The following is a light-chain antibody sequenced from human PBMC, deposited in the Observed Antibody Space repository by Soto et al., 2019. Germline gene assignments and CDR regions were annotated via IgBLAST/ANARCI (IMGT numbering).Light chain of an antibody. CDR1: QSVSSY. J-gene: IGKJ5*01. CDR2: GTS. Sequence: VLKLSPATLSLSKGERATLSCRASQSVSSYLAWYQQKPGQAPRLLIYGTSTRATGVPARFTGSGSGTEFTLTISSLQSEDFAVYYCQQYNNWPITFGPGTRLEIK. V-gene: IGKV3-15*01. CDR3: QQYNNWPIT.